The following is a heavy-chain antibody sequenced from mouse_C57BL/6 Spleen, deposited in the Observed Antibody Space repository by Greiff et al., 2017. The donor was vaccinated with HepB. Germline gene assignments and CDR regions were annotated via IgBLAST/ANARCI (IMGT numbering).Heavy chain of an antibody. J-gene: IGHJ3*01. V-gene: IGHV1-26*01. CDR1: GYTFTDYY. CDR3: ARGHYYGSSPFAY. D-gene: IGHD1-1*01. CDR2: INPNNGGT. Sequence: EVQLQQSGPELVKPGASVKISCKASGYTFTDYYMNWVKQSHGKSLEWIGDINPNNGGTSYNQKFKGKATLTVDKSSSTAYMELRSLTSEDSADYYYARGHYYGSSPFAYWGQGTLVTVSA.